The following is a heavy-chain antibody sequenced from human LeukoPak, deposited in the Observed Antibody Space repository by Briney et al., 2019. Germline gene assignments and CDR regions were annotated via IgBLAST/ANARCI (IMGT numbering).Heavy chain of an antibody. CDR2: INTDGRTT. CDR1: GFPFNTYW. CDR3: ARAGASGWYAAGWFDP. D-gene: IGHD6-19*01. Sequence: GGSLKLSCAPSGFPFNTYWMHWVRQAPGRGLLWVSSINTDGRTTRYAASVQGRFTLSRDNAKNTLYLQMNSLRDDDTAVYYCARAGASGWYAAGWFDPWGQGTLVTVSS. J-gene: IGHJ5*02. V-gene: IGHV3-74*01.